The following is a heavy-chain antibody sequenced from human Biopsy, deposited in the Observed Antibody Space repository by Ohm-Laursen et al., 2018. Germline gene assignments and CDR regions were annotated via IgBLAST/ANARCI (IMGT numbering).Heavy chain of an antibody. D-gene: IGHD3-22*01. Sequence: TLSLTCTVSRGSISSYYWSWIRQPPGKGLEWIGYMSNSGSTNYNPSLKTRVTISLDTPKNQFSLKLSSVTAADTAVYYCARDRGFYSDRTVPGYFDLWGRGTLVTVSS. CDR3: ARDRGFYSDRTVPGYFDL. CDR1: RGSISSYY. CDR2: MSNSGST. J-gene: IGHJ2*01. V-gene: IGHV4-59*01.